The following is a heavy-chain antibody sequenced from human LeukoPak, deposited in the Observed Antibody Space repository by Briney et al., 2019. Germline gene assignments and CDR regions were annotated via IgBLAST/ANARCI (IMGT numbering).Heavy chain of an antibody. J-gene: IGHJ4*02. D-gene: IGHD3-22*01. CDR2: IYTSGST. CDR3: ASNYYDSSGYYYGY. Sequence: SETLSLTCTVSGGSISSGSYYWSWIRQPPGKGLEWSGRIYTSGSTNYNPSLKSRVTISVDTSKNQFSLKLSSVTAADTAVYYCASNYYDSSGYYYGYWGQGTLVTVSS. V-gene: IGHV4-61*02. CDR1: GGSISSGSYY.